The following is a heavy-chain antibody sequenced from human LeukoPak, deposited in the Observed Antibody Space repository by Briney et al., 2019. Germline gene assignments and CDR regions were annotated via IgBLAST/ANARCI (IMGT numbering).Heavy chain of an antibody. CDR2: THHSGST. V-gene: IGHV4-59*08. CDR1: GVSIGGYY. CDR3: ARHSADRAFDI. Sequence: SETLSLTCTVSGVSIGGYYWSWLRQPPGKGLEWLGYTHHSGSTNYNPSVGSRLTTSVDTSRKNVSLKLSSVTAADTAVYYWARHSADRAFDIWGQGTMVTVSS. J-gene: IGHJ3*02. D-gene: IGHD6-25*01.